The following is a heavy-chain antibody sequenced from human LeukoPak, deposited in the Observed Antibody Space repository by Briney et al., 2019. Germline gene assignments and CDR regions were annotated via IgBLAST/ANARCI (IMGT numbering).Heavy chain of an antibody. J-gene: IGHJ5*02. V-gene: IGHV4-59*11. Sequence: SETLSLTCTASGGSISSHYWSWIRQPPGKGREWIGYIYYSGSTNYNPSLKSRVTISVETSKNQFSLKLSSVTDADTAVYYCARGGRIAALNWFDPWGQGTLVTASS. CDR1: GGSISSHY. D-gene: IGHD6-6*01. CDR2: IYYSGST. CDR3: ARGGRIAALNWFDP.